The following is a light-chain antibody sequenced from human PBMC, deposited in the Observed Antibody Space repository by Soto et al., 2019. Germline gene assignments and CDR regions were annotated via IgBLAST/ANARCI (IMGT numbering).Light chain of an antibody. J-gene: IGKJ4*01. CDR3: QNYNSYIII. CDR2: DAS. CDR1: QSISRW. Sequence: IQMTHAPSTLSAPALGSVKLTFLTGQSISRWLARYQQKPGEAPKLLIYDASTLESGVPSRFSGSGSGTDFTLTISSLQPDDIATYYCQNYNSYIIIFGGGNKGDIK. V-gene: IGKV1-5*01.